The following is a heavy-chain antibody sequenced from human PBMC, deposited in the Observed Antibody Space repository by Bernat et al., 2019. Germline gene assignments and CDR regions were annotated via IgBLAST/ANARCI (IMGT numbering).Heavy chain of an antibody. Sequence: QMQLQESGPGLVKPSETLSLTCTVSGGSISSYYWSWIRQPPGKGLEWIGYIHYSGSTNYNPSLKSRVTISVDTSKNQFSLKLSSVTAADTALYYCARKGLSLPTNWTFDYWGQGTLVTVSS. J-gene: IGHJ4*02. V-gene: IGHV4-59*08. CDR2: IHYSGST. CDR3: ARKGLSLPTNWTFDY. CDR1: GGSISSYY. D-gene: IGHD1-1*01.